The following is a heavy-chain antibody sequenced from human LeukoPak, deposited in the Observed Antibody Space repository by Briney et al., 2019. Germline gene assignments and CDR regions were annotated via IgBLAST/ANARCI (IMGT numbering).Heavy chain of an antibody. Sequence: KPGASVKVSCKASGYTFTSYGISWVRQAPGQGLEWMGWISAYNGNTNYAQKLQGRVTMTTDTSTSTAYMELRSLRSDDTAVYYCARFVSGRSGYYDFWSGFSHWGQGTLVTVSS. CDR1: GYTFTSYG. CDR2: ISAYNGNT. D-gene: IGHD3-3*01. V-gene: IGHV1-18*01. CDR3: ARFVSGRSGYYDFWSGFSH. J-gene: IGHJ4*02.